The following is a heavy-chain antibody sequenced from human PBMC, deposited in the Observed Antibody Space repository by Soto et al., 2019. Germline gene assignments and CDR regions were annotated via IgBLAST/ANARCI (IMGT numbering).Heavy chain of an antibody. V-gene: IGHV3-7*03. CDR2: MNQHGSDI. J-gene: IGHJ4*02. D-gene: IGHD2-8*02. Sequence: EVQLVESGGGLVHPGGSLRLSCAASGFSFSSYWLAWVRQSPGKGLEWVASMNQHGSDIQYVDSVRGRFTISRDNARNLLYLPMNNLRIEDTAIYYCATDTYCPATCYRGHGNWGQGPLVTVSS. CDR3: ATDTYCPATCYRGHGN. CDR1: GFSFSSYW.